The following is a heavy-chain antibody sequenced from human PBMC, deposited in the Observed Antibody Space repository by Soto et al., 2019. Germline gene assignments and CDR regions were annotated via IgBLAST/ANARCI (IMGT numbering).Heavy chain of an antibody. D-gene: IGHD5-12*01. CDR3: ARDLDIVATPAGY. CDR2: ISGSGGST. Sequence: GGSLRLSCAASGFTFSSYAMSWVRQAPGKGLEWVSAISGSGGSTYYADSVKGRFTISRDNSKNTLYLQMNSLRAEDMAVYYCARDLDIVATPAGYWGQGTLVTVFS. J-gene: IGHJ4*02. CDR1: GFTFSSYA. V-gene: IGHV3-23*01.